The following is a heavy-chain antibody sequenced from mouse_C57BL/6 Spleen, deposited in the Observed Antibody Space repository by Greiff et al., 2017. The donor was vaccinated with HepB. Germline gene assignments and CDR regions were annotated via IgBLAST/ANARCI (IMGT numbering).Heavy chain of an antibody. D-gene: IGHD1-1*01. Sequence: VQLQQPGAELVKPGASVKLSCKASGYTFTSYWMHWVKQRPGQGLEWIGMIHPNSGSTNYNEKFKSKATLTVDKSSSTAYMQLSSLTSEDSAVYYCARALITTVVEEAYWGQGTLVTVSA. CDR2: IHPNSGST. CDR1: GYTFTSYW. CDR3: ARALITTVVEEAY. V-gene: IGHV1-64*01. J-gene: IGHJ3*01.